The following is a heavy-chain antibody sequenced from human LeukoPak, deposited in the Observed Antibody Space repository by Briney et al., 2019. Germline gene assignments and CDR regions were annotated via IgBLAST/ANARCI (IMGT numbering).Heavy chain of an antibody. Sequence: GGSLRLSCAASGFTFSNSNMNWVRQAPGRGLEWVSYISSSSSTTYYSDSVKGRFTISRDNAKNSLHLHMNSLRDEDTAVYYCTTDPPSNWGSRGGGYWGQGTLVTVSS. V-gene: IGHV3-48*02. CDR1: GFTFSNSN. J-gene: IGHJ4*02. CDR3: TTDPPSNWGSRGGGY. D-gene: IGHD7-27*01. CDR2: ISSSSSTT.